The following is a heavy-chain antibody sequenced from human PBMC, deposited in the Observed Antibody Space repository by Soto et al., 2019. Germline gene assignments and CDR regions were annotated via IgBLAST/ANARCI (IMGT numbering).Heavy chain of an antibody. V-gene: IGHV1-18*04. J-gene: IGHJ4*02. CDR1: GYTFTSYG. CDR2: ISAYNGNT. CDR3: SKATPYNWNTGYFDY. D-gene: IGHD1-20*01. Sequence: ASVKVSCKASGYTFTSYGISWVRQAPGQGLEWMGWISAYNGNTNYAQKLQGRVTMTTDTSTSTAYMELRSLRSDDTAVYYCSKATPYNWNTGYFDYWGQGTLVSVSS.